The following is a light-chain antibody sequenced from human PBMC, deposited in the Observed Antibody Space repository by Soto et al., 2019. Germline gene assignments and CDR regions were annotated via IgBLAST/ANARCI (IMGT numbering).Light chain of an antibody. CDR1: QSIGSW. CDR3: QQYHSYPWT. CDR2: KAS. V-gene: IGKV1-5*03. J-gene: IGKJ1*01. Sequence: DIQMTQSPSILSASVGDRVTITCRASQSIGSWLAWYQQKPGKAPNLLIYKASSLESGVPPRFSGSGSGTEFTLTVSSLQPDDFATHYCQQYHSYPWTFGQGTKVDIK.